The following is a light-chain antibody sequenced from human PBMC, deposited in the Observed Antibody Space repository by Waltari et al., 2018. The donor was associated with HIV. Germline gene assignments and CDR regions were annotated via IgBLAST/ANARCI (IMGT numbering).Light chain of an antibody. Sequence: QSVLTQPPSVSGAPGQRVTISCTGSSSNIGAGYDVHWFQQLPGTAPQLLSYDNPNPPSGVPDRFSGSKSGTSASLSITGLQAEDEADYYCQSYDSGLTAYVFGTGTKVTVL. J-gene: IGLJ1*01. V-gene: IGLV1-40*01. CDR2: DNP. CDR1: SSNIGAGYD. CDR3: QSYDSGLTAYV.